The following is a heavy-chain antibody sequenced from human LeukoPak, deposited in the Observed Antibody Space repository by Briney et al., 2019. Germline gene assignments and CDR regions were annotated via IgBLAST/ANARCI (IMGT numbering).Heavy chain of an antibody. D-gene: IGHD3-22*01. J-gene: IGHJ4*02. CDR1: GFTFSSYA. V-gene: IGHV3-23*01. CDR2: ISGSGGST. CDR3: AKTVDYYDSSGYYPYFDY. Sequence: GGSLRLSCAASGFTFSSYAMSWVRQAPGKGLEWVSAISGSGGSTYYADSVKGRFTISRDNSKNTLYLQMNSLRAEDTAVYYCAKTVDYYDSSGYYPYFDYWGQGTLVTVSS.